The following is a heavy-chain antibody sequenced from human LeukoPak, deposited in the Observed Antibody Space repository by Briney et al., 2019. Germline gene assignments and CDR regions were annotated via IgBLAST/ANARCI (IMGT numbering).Heavy chain of an antibody. J-gene: IGHJ4*02. Sequence: SETLSLTCTVSGGSISSYYWSWIRQPAGKGLEWIGRIYTSGSTNYNPSLKSRVTMSVDTSKNQFSLRLTSVTAADTAVYYCAREDYHGVRRPNYFDYWGQGTLVTVSS. CDR1: GGSISSYY. CDR3: AREDYHGVRRPNYFDY. V-gene: IGHV4-4*07. CDR2: IYTSGST. D-gene: IGHD4-11*01.